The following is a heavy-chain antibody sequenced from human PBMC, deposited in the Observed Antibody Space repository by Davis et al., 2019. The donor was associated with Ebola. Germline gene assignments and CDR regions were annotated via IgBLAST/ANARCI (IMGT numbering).Heavy chain of an antibody. V-gene: IGHV6-1*01. CDR3: VRGWGQHGMGV. CDR1: GDSVSGSTGA. CDR2: TYYSSKWFN. Sequence: PSETLSLTCAISGDSVSGSTGAWNLISQSPSRGLEWPGRTYYSSKWFNDYAVSVNGRITINPDTSKNQFSLQLNSVTPEDTAVYYCVRGWGQHGMGVWGQGTTVTVSS. D-gene: IGHD1-26*01. J-gene: IGHJ6*02.